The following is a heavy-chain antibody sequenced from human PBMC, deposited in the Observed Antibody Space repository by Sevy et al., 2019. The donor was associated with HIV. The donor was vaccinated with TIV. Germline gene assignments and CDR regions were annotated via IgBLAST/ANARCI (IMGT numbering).Heavy chain of an antibody. CDR1: GFTFSRYL. Sequence: GESLKISCAASGFTFSRYLMHWVRQAPGKGLVWVSQIKHDGTSTTYADSVRGRFTISRDNAKNILYLEMKSLRAEDTAVYYCAREGVDFWSGPVDFYYGMDVWGPGATVTVSS. J-gene: IGHJ6*02. CDR3: AREGVDFWSGPVDFYYGMDV. V-gene: IGHV3-74*01. D-gene: IGHD3-3*01. CDR2: IKHDGTST.